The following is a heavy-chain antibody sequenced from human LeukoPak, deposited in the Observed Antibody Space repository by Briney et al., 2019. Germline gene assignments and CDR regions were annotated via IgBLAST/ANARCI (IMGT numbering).Heavy chain of an antibody. J-gene: IGHJ4*02. CDR2: IYYSGST. Sequence: SETLSLTCTVSGGSISSSSYYWGWIRQPPGKGLEWIGSIYYSGSTYYNPSLKSRVTISVDTSKNQFSLKLSSVTAADTAVYYCAREVVVVPAAIHFDYWGQGTLVTVSS. CDR1: GGSISSSSYY. D-gene: IGHD2-2*01. CDR3: AREVVVVPAAIHFDY. V-gene: IGHV4-39*02.